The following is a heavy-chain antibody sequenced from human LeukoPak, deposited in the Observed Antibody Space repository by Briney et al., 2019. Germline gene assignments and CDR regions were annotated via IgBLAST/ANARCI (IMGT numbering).Heavy chain of an antibody. V-gene: IGHV3-9*01. D-gene: IGHD4-17*01. CDR1: GFTFDDYA. Sequence: GGSLRLSCVASGFTFDDYAMHWVRQVPGKGLEWVSGICWNSDSIGNADSVKGRITTSRDNAKNSLYLQMNSLRAEDTALYYCARASYGDYVDGYFDLWGRGTLVTVSS. CDR2: ICWNSDSI. CDR3: ARASYGDYVDGYFDL. J-gene: IGHJ2*01.